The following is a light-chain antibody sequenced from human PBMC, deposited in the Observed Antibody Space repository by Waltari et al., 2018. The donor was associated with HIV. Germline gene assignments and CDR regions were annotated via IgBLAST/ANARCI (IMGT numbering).Light chain of an antibody. CDR2: YNS. CDR1: NIGGKS. CDR3: QVWDSSNEHVV. V-gene: IGLV3-21*04. Sequence: SYVLTQPPSVSVAPGAAATISCGAWNIGGKSVHWYKQQPGQAPVLVTRYNSDRPSGITDRLSGSNAGRTATLTITSVEAGDEATYYCQVWDSSNEHVVFGGGTELTVL. J-gene: IGLJ3*02.